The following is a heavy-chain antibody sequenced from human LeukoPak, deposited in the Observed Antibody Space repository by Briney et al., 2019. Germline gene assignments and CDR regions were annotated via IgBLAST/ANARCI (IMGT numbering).Heavy chain of an antibody. Sequence: PGGSLRLSCAASGFTFSSYSMNWVRQAPGKGLEWVSYISSSSSTIYYADSVKGRFTISRDNAKNSLYLQMNSLRAEDTAVYYCARVLSNDYYDSSGYYYNPRYYYYYGMDVWGQGTTVTVSS. J-gene: IGHJ6*02. CDR2: ISSSSSTI. CDR3: ARVLSNDYYDSSGYYYNPRYYYYYGMDV. CDR1: GFTFSSYS. D-gene: IGHD3-22*01. V-gene: IGHV3-48*01.